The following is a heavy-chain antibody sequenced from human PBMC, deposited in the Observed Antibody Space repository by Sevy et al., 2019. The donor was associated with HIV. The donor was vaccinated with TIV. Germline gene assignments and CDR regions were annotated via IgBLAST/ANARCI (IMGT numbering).Heavy chain of an antibody. J-gene: IGHJ4*02. CDR3: AKDHAVTTEWVVFDS. CDR2: ISFDGASR. CDR1: GFTFSHYA. Sequence: GSLRLSCAASGFTFSHYAMQWIRQAPGKGLEWVAAISFDGASRNYADSVRGRFTISRDDSKNTVYLHMRGLRSEDTAVYFCAKDHAVTTEWVVFDSWGQGTLVTVSS. D-gene: IGHD4-17*01. V-gene: IGHV3-30*18.